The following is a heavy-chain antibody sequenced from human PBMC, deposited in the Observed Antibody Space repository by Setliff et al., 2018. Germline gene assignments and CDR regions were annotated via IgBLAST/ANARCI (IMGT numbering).Heavy chain of an antibody. CDR3: ARTGTTYYYSCMDV. J-gene: IGHJ6*03. CDR2: IYTSGST. Sequence: PSETLSLTCTVSGGSISSYYWSWIRQPPGKGLEWIGYIYTSGSTNYNPSLKSRVTISVDTSKNQFSLKLTSVTAADTAVYYCARTGTTYYYSCMDVWGKGTTVTVS. D-gene: IGHD3-22*01. V-gene: IGHV4-4*08. CDR1: GGSISSYY.